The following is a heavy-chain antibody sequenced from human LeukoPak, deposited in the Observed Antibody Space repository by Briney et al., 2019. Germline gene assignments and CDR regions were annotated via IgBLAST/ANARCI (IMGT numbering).Heavy chain of an antibody. CDR2: IKQDGSEK. J-gene: IGHJ4*02. Sequence: TGGSLRLSCAASGFTFSSYSMNWVRQAPGKGLEWVANIKQDGSEKYYVDSVKGRFTISRDNAKNSLYLQMNSLRAEDTAVYYCARDLDFWSGYSPFDYWGQGTLVTVSS. CDR1: GFTFSSYS. D-gene: IGHD3-3*01. CDR3: ARDLDFWSGYSPFDY. V-gene: IGHV3-7*01.